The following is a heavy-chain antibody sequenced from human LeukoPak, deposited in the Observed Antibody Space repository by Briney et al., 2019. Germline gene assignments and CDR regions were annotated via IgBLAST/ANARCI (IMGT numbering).Heavy chain of an antibody. CDR3: AKYSRGYSGQTGGFDY. J-gene: IGHJ4*02. CDR1: GFTFSSYA. Sequence: PGGSLRLSCAASGFTFSSYAMSWVRQAPGKGLEWVSYISSSSSTIYYADSVKGRFTISRDNAKNSLYLQMNSLRAEDTAVYYCAKYSRGYSGQTGGFDYWGQGTLVTVSS. D-gene: IGHD5-12*01. CDR2: ISSSSSTI. V-gene: IGHV3-48*01.